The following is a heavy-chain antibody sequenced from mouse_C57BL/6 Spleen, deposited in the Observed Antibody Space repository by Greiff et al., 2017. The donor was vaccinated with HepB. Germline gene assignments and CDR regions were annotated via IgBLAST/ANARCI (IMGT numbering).Heavy chain of an antibody. J-gene: IGHJ3*01. V-gene: IGHV2-5*01. CDR2: IWIGGST. D-gene: IGHD2-4*01. Sequence: QVHVKQSGPGLVQPSQSLSITCTVSGFSLTSYGVHWVRQSPGKGLEWLGVIWIGGSTDYNAAFMSRLSLTKDNSKSQVFIKMNSLQADDTAIYYCAKKDYYDYDDGFAYGGQGTLVTVSA. CDR3: AKKDYYDYDDGFAY. CDR1: GFSLTSYG.